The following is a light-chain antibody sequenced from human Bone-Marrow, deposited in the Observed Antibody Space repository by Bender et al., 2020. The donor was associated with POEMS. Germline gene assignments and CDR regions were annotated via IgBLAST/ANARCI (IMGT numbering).Light chain of an antibody. J-gene: IGLJ3*02. CDR1: KLEYKY. Sequence: SYELTQRPSVSVSPGQTASITCSGDKLEYKYIYWYQQKSGQSPALVIYLYNKRPSGIPERFSGSISGNTATLTISGTQTMDEADYYCQAWDSSTVVFGGGTRLTVL. CDR3: QAWDSSTVV. CDR2: LYN. V-gene: IGLV3-1*01.